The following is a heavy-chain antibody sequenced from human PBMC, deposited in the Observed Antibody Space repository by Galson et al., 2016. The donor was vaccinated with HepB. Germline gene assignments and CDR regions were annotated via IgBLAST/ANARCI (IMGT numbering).Heavy chain of an antibody. CDR3: AREPVRLDDLLTGPPKNPDY. CDR2: IWHDGSNK. V-gene: IGHV3-33*01. J-gene: IGHJ4*02. D-gene: IGHD3-9*01. Sequence: SLRLSCAASEFTFSTFGMHWVRQAPGKGLEWVALIWHDGSNKYYPDSVKGRVTISRDNPKNTLYLQMNSLRAEDTAVYYCAREPVRLDDLLTGPPKNPDYWGQGTLVTVSS. CDR1: EFTFSTFG.